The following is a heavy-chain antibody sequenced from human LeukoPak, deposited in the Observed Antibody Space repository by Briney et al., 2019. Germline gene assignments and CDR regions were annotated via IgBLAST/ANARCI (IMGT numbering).Heavy chain of an antibody. CDR3: APPGSVNYYDSSAFFQY. D-gene: IGHD3-22*01. CDR2: ISKEDTDK. J-gene: IGHJ4*02. Sequence: TGGSLRLSCVASGFTLSNYAMHWVRQAPGKGLEWVAVISKEDTDKFYADSVKGRFTLSRDKSKNTLYLHMNSLRAEDTAVYFCAPPGSVNYYDSSAFFQYWGQGALVTVSS. CDR1: GFTLSNYA. V-gene: IGHV3-30*04.